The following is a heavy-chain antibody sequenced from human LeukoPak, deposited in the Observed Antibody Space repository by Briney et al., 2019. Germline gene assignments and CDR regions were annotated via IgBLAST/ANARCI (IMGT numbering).Heavy chain of an antibody. CDR3: ARDSRHLSSTRGGLKESRGAFFDY. CDR2: IYSGGNT. D-gene: IGHD6-13*01. J-gene: IGHJ4*02. CDR1: GFTVSVNY. Sequence: GGSLRLSCAAFGFTVSVNYMSWVRQAPGKGLECVSVIYSGGNTYYADSVKGRFTISRDNSKNTLYLQMNSLRAEDTALYYCARDSRHLSSTRGGLKESRGAFFDYWGQGTLVTVSS. V-gene: IGHV3-66*01.